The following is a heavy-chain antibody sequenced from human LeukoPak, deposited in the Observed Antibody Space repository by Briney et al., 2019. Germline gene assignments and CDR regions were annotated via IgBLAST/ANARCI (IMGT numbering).Heavy chain of an antibody. Sequence: SETLSLTCTVSGGSISSYYWSWIRQHAGKGLEWIGRIYTSGSTNYNPSLKSRVTMSVDTSKNQFSLKMSSVTAADTAVYYCARDGCSSTSCYFDYAFDIWGQGTMVTVSS. CDR1: GGSISSYY. V-gene: IGHV4-4*07. CDR3: ARDGCSSTSCYFDYAFDI. CDR2: IYTSGST. D-gene: IGHD2-2*01. J-gene: IGHJ3*02.